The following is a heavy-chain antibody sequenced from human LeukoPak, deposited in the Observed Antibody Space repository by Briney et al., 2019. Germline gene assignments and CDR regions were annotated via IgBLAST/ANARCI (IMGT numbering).Heavy chain of an antibody. CDR3: ARASGSYSFDY. V-gene: IGHV3-30-3*01. CDR1: GFTFSSYA. CDR2: ISYDGSNK. J-gene: IGHJ4*02. D-gene: IGHD1-26*01. Sequence: GGSLRLSCAASGFTFSSYAMHWVRQAPGKGLEWVAVISYDGSNKYYADSVKGRFTISRDNSKNTLYLQMNSLRAEDTAVYYCARASGSYSFDYWGQGTLVTVTS.